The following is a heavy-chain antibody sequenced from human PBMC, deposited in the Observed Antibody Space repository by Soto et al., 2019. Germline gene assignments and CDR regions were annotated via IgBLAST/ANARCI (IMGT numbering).Heavy chain of an antibody. CDR2: INPEDGKT. Sequence: ASVKVSCKVSGYTLTELSMHWVRQAPGKGLEWMGGINPEDGKTNYAQKFQGRVTMTKDTSTSTAYMELSSLRSDDTAVYYCARSGAKSYWGQGTLVTVSS. J-gene: IGHJ4*02. CDR1: GYTLTELS. D-gene: IGHD3-10*01. V-gene: IGHV1-24*01. CDR3: ARSGAKSY.